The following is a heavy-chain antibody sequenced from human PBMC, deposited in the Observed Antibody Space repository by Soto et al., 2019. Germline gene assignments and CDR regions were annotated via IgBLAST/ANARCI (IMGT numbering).Heavy chain of an antibody. Sequence: GGSLRLSCAASGFTFSSYAMSWVRQAPGKGLEWVSAISGSGGSTYYADSVKGRFTISRDNSKNSLYLQMNSLRAEDTAVYYCASRYCSNGICPFDNWGQGALVTVSS. D-gene: IGHD2-8*01. CDR3: ASRYCSNGICPFDN. J-gene: IGHJ4*02. CDR1: GFTFSSYA. V-gene: IGHV3-23*01. CDR2: ISGSGGST.